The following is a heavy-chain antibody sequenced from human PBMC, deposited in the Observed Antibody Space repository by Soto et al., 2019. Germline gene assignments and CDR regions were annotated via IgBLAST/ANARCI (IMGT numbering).Heavy chain of an antibody. CDR2: IYYSGST. CDR1: GGSISSYY. D-gene: IGHD3-16*02. CDR3: ARVGDYVWGSYRSNWYFDL. Sequence: GPVPPSETLSLTCTVSGGSISSYYWSWIRQPPGKGLEWIGYIYYSGSTNYNPSLKSRVTISVDTSKNQFSLKLSSVTAADTAVYYCARVGDYVWGSYRSNWYFDLWGRGTLVTVSS. V-gene: IGHV4-59*01. J-gene: IGHJ2*01.